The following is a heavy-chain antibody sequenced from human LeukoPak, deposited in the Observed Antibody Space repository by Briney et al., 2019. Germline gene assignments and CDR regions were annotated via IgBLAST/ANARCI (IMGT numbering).Heavy chain of an antibody. CDR2: IIPSFGTA. D-gene: IGHD2-15*01. Sequence: SVKVSCKASGGTFSSYAISWVRQAPGQGLEWMGRIIPSFGTANYAQKFQGRVTITTDESTSTAYMELSSLRSEDTAVCYSARNTRGGSSGPIRIDYWGQGTLVTVSS. V-gene: IGHV1-69*05. CDR3: ARNTRGGSSGPIRIDY. J-gene: IGHJ4*02. CDR1: GGTFSSYA.